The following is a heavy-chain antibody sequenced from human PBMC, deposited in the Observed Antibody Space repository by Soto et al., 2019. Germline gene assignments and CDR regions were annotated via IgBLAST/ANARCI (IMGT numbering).Heavy chain of an antibody. D-gene: IGHD3-10*01. Sequence: EVQLVESGGGLVQPGGSLRLSCAASGFTVSSNYMSWVRQAPGKGLEWVSVIYSGGSTYYADSVKGRFTISRDNSTITLYLQTNSLRAEDKSVYYCARDNCCYGSGIDDWGQGTLVTVSS. CDR3: ARDNCCYGSGIDD. CDR2: IYSGGST. V-gene: IGHV3-66*01. CDR1: GFTVSSNY. J-gene: IGHJ4*02.